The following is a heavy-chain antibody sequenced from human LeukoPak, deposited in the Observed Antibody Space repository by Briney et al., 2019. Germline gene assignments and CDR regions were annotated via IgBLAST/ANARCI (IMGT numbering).Heavy chain of an antibody. CDR1: GYTFGTSS. Sequence: ASVKVSCKAFGYTFGTSSISWVRQAPGQRLEWMGWISPKSGNTCYAQGVQGRVTMTTDTSRSTAYMELRSLRSDDTAVYYCTRVRNSDNWWGAFDTWGQGTMVTVSS. CDR2: ISPKSGNT. D-gene: IGHD1-1*01. CDR3: TRVRNSDNWWGAFDT. V-gene: IGHV1-18*01. J-gene: IGHJ3*02.